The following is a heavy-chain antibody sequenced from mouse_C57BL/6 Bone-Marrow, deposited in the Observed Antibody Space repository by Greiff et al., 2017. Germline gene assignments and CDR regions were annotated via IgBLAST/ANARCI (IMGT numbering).Heavy chain of an antibody. D-gene: IGHD1-1*01. V-gene: IGHV1-75*01. CDR1: GYTFTDYY. J-gene: IGHJ2*01. Sequence: QVQLQQSGPELVKPGASVKISCKASGYTFTDYYINWVKQRPGQGLEWIGWIFPGSGSTYYNEKFKGKATLTVDKSSSTAYMLLSSLTSEDSAVYFCARDGITTVVAYYFDYWGQGTTLTVSS. CDR2: IFPGSGST. CDR3: ARDGITTVVAYYFDY.